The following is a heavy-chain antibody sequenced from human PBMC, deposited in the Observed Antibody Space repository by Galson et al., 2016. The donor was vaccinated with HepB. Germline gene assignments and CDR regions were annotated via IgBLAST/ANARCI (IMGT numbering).Heavy chain of an antibody. CDR1: GDSVSSNSAA. V-gene: IGHV6-1*01. Sequence: CAISGDSVSSNSAAWNWIRQSPSRGLEWLGRTYYRSKWYNDYAVSVESRITINPDTSKNQFSLQLNSVTPEDTAVYFCARGTTACFDYWGQGTLVTVSS. J-gene: IGHJ4*02. CDR3: ARGTTACFDY. D-gene: IGHD1-1*01. CDR2: TYYRSKWYN.